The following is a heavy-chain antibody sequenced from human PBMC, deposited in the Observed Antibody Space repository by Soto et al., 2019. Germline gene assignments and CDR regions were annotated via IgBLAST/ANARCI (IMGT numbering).Heavy chain of an antibody. V-gene: IGHV3-66*01. D-gene: IGHD4-4*01. CDR2: IYNDGST. CDR3: ARDSYTRY. J-gene: IGHJ1*01. CDR1: GFIVSTSY. Sequence: EVQLVESGGGLVQPGGSLRLSCAASGFIVSTSYMSWVRQAPGKGLEWVSIIYNDGSTYYADSVKGRFTVSRDDSKYTLYLEILSLRAEDTAVYYCARDSYTRYWGQCTLVTVSS.